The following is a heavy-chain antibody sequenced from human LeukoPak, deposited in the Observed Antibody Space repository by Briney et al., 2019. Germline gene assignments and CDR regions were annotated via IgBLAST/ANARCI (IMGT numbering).Heavy chain of an antibody. J-gene: IGHJ6*03. Sequence: PGGSLRLSCAASGFNFGDDSMTWIRQAPGKGLEWISFISHSGMTISYAESVRGRFTISRDNAKNSLFLQMTNLGAEDTALYYCARGRTGHQSYYYYYMDVWGKGTPVIVSS. CDR1: GFNFGDDS. V-gene: IGHV3-11*01. CDR2: ISHSGMTI. D-gene: IGHD3/OR15-3a*01. CDR3: ARGRTGHQSYYYYYMDV.